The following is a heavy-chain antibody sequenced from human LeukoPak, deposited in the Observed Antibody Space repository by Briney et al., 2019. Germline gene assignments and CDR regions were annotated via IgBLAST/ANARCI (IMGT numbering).Heavy chain of an antibody. Sequence: GGSLRLSCAASGFTFSSYAMSWVRQAPGKGLEWVSYISSSGSTMYYADSVKGRFTISRDNAKNSLYLQMNSLRAEDTAVYYCTRYYDFWSGPGGFGYWGQGTLVTVSS. CDR1: GFTFSSYA. D-gene: IGHD3-3*01. J-gene: IGHJ4*02. CDR3: TRYYDFWSGPGGFGY. V-gene: IGHV3-48*01. CDR2: ISSSGSTM.